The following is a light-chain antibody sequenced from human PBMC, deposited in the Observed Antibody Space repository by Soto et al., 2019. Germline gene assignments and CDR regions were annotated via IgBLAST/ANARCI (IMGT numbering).Light chain of an antibody. V-gene: IGKV1-9*01. CDR2: AAS. CDR3: QQVNSYPIT. J-gene: IGKJ5*01. CDR1: QGISSY. Sequence: DIQLTQSPSFLSASVGDRVTITCRASQGISSYLAWYQQKPGKAPKLLIYAASTLQSGVPSRFSGSRSGTEFTLTISSLQPEDFATYYCQQVNSYPITFGQGTRLEIK.